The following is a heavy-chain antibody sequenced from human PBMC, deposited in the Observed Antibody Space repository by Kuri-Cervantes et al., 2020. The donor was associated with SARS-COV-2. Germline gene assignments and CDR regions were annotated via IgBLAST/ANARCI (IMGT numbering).Heavy chain of an antibody. CDR3: ARDLPGLYYAMDV. CDR1: GGSISGQY. J-gene: IGHJ6*02. V-gene: IGHV4-4*07. CDR2: IYYSGGT. D-gene: IGHD2-2*01. Sequence: SETLSLTCTVSGGSISGQYCNWIRQSAGKGLEWIGRIYYSGGTNYNPSLKSRFTMSVETSKNEFPLRLSSVTAADTAVYYCARDLPGLYYAMDVWGQGTTVTVSS.